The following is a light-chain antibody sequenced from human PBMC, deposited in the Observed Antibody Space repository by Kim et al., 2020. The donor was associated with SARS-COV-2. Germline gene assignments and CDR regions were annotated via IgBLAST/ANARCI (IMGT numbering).Light chain of an antibody. CDR2: GPS. CDR1: QSVGKNY. J-gene: IGKJ4*01. Sequence: EIVLTQSPGTLSLSPGERATLSCRASQSVGKNYLAWYQQKPGQAPRLLIYGPSSRATGIPDRFSGGGSGTDFTLTISRLEPEDFAVYYCHQYATSPLSFGGGTKVDIK. CDR3: HQYATSPLS. V-gene: IGKV3-20*01.